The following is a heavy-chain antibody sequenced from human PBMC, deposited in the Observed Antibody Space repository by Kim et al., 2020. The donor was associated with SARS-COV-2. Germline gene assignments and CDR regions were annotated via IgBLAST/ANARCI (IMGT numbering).Heavy chain of an antibody. CDR1: GFTFSNYG. Sequence: GGSLRLSCAASGFTFSNYGMHWVRQAPGKGLEWVAVISYDGSNKYYADSVKGRFTISRDNSKNTLYLQMNSLRAEDTAVYYCALINSGSDHGPFDYWGQGTRVTLSS. CDR2: ISYDGSNK. V-gene: IGHV3-30*03. J-gene: IGHJ4*02. D-gene: IGHD1-26*01. CDR3: ALINSGSDHGPFDY.